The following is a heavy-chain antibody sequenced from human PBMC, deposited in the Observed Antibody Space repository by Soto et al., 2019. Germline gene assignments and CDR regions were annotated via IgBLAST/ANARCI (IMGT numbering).Heavy chain of an antibody. D-gene: IGHD3-10*01. Sequence: PGESLKISCAASGFTFSSYAMSWVRQAPGKGLEWVSAISGSGGSTYYADSVKGRFTISRDNSKNTLYLQMNSLRAEDTAVYYCAKDYYGSGNPGPFDYWGQGTLVTVSS. CDR2: ISGSGGST. J-gene: IGHJ4*02. CDR1: GFTFSSYA. V-gene: IGHV3-23*01. CDR3: AKDYYGSGNPGPFDY.